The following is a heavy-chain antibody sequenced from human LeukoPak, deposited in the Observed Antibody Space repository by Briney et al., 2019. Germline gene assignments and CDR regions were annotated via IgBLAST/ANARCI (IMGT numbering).Heavy chain of an antibody. Sequence: GASVKVSCKASGYTFTNYDINWVRQATGQGLEWMGWMNPNSGNTGYAQKFQGRVTMTRNTSISTAYMELSSLRSEDTAVYYCESGYCSSTSCYYYYGMDVWGQGTTVTVSS. CDR1: GYTFTNYD. V-gene: IGHV1-8*01. J-gene: IGHJ6*02. D-gene: IGHD2-2*01. CDR2: MNPNSGNT. CDR3: ESGYCSSTSCYYYYGMDV.